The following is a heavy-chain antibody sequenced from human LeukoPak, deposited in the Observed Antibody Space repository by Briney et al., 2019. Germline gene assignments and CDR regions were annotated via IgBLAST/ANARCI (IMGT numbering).Heavy chain of an antibody. CDR1: GGSISSGGYS. Sequence: PSQTLSLTCAVSGGSISSGGYSWSWIRQPPGKGLEWIGYICHSGSTYYNPSLKSRVTISVDRSKNQFSLKLSSVTAADTAVYYCARERAGDVYYFDYWGQGTLVTVSS. CDR3: ARERAGDVYYFDY. V-gene: IGHV4-30-2*01. J-gene: IGHJ4*02. D-gene: IGHD7-27*01. CDR2: ICHSGST.